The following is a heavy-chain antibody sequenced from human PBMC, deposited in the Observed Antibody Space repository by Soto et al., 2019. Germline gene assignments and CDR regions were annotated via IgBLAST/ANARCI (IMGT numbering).Heavy chain of an antibody. J-gene: IGHJ6*03. CDR1: GGSISSSSYY. Sequence: SETLSLTCTVSGGSISSSSYYWGWIRQPPGKGLEWIGSIYYSGSTYYNPSLKSRVTISVDTSKNQFSLKLSSVTAADTAVYYCARHYSYDQTLYYYYMDVWGKGTTVTVSS. CDR3: ARHYSYDQTLYYYYMDV. V-gene: IGHV4-39*01. D-gene: IGHD3-3*01. CDR2: IYYSGST.